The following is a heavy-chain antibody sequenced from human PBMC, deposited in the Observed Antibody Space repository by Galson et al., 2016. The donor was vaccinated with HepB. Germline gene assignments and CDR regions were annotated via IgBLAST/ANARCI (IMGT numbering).Heavy chain of an antibody. V-gene: IGHV6-1*01. D-gene: IGHD3-16*02. Sequence: CAISGDSVSSNSAAWNWIRQSPSRGLEWLGRTYYRSKWYNDYAVSVKSRITINPDTSKNQFSLQLNSVAPEDTAVYYCARGYPSYDFVWGSYRSNLGSLPYAYYMDVGGKGTTVTVS. CDR1: GDSVSSNSAA. J-gene: IGHJ6*03. CDR3: ARGYPSYDFVWGSYRSNLGSLPYAYYMDV. CDR2: TYYRSKWYN.